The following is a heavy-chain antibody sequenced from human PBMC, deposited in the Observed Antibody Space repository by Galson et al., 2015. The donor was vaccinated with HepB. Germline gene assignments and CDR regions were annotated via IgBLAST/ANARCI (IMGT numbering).Heavy chain of an antibody. V-gene: IGHV1-46*04. D-gene: IGHD6-19*01. CDR3: ARGTRRDVAVAGTPAVY. Sequence: SVKVSCKASGYTFTSYYMHWVRQAPGQGLEWMGIINPSGGSTSYAQKLQGRVTMTRDTSTSTVYMELSSLRSEDTAVYYCARGTRRDVAVAGTPAVYWGQGTLVTVSS. J-gene: IGHJ4*02. CDR1: GYTFTSYY. CDR2: INPSGGST.